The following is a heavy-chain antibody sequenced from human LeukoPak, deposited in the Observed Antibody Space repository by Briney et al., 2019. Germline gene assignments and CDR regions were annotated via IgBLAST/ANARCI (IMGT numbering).Heavy chain of an antibody. CDR1: GYTFTGYY. CDR3: ARGLVRGVNWFDP. V-gene: IGHV1-2*02. D-gene: IGHD3-10*01. CDR2: INPNSGGT. J-gene: IGHJ5*02. Sequence: GASVKVSCKASGYTFTGYYMHWVRQAPGQGLEWMGWINPNSGGTNYAQKFQGRVTMTRDTSISTAYMELSRLRSDDTAVYYCARGLVRGVNWFDPWGQGTLVTVSS.